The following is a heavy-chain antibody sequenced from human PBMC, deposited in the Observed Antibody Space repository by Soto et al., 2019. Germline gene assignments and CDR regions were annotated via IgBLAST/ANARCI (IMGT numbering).Heavy chain of an antibody. V-gene: IGHV3-33*01. D-gene: IGHD4-17*01. CDR3: ARVNGDDSFDY. CDR1: GFSFSSYV. J-gene: IGHJ4*02. Sequence: QVELVESGGGVVQPGRSLRLSCTASGFSFSSYVMHWVRQAPGKGLEWVAVICFDRSNKHYAEFVKSRFTISRDNSKNTLYLPMNSLRDEDTAVYYCARVNGDDSFDYWGQGTLVTVSS. CDR2: ICFDRSNK.